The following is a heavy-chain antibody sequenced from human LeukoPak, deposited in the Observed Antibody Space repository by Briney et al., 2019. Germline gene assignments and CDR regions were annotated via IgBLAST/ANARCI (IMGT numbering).Heavy chain of an antibody. CDR2: IKQDGSER. J-gene: IGHJ4*02. D-gene: IGHD3-10*01. CDR1: GFTFSGFS. Sequence: GGSLRLSCAASGFTFSGFSMSWVRQSPSKGLEWVANIKQDGSERYYVDSVKGRFTISRDNAKNSLSLQMNNLRVEDTAVYYCARAGSHWHYVYWGQGTVVTVSS. CDR3: ARAGSHWHYVY. V-gene: IGHV3-7*01.